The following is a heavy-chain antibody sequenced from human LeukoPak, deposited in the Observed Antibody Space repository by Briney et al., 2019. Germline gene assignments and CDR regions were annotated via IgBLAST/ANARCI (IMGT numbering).Heavy chain of an antibody. Sequence: ASVKVSCKASGYTYTGYYMHWVRQAPGQGLEWMGWISAYNGNTNNAQKFQGRVTMTTDTSTSTAYMDLRSLRSDDTAVYYCARDTNWFDAWGQGTLVTVSS. CDR3: ARDTNWFDA. V-gene: IGHV1-18*04. CDR2: ISAYNGNT. CDR1: GYTYTGYY. J-gene: IGHJ5*02.